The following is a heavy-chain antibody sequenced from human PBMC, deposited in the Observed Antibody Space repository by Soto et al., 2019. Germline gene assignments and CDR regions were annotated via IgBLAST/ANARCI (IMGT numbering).Heavy chain of an antibody. V-gene: IGHV3-23*01. CDR3: AKGSSGHYDSFDY. Sequence: GGSLRLSCAASGFNFKTYTMNWVRQAPGQGLEWVSAIIGSGTDTYYAGSVKGRFTISRDNSKNTLYLLRLSLRAEDTAVYYCAKGSSGHYDSFDYWGQGTLVTVSS. CDR2: IIGSGTDT. D-gene: IGHD3-22*01. CDR1: GFNFKTYT. J-gene: IGHJ4*02.